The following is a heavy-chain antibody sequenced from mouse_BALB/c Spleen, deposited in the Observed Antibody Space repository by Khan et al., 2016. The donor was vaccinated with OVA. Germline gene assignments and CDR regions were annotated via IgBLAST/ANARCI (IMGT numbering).Heavy chain of an antibody. CDR1: GFTFSTYG. D-gene: IGHD1-1*01. J-gene: IGHJ3*01. CDR2: VSTGGSYN. V-gene: IGHV5-6*01. Sequence: EVELVESGGDLVKPGGSLKLSCAASGFTFSTYGMSWVRQTPDKRLEWVATVSTGGSYNYYPDSVKGRCTISRDNDKNTLYLQMSGLKSEPTAMFYCTRLAYYYDSEGFAYWGQGTLVTVSA. CDR3: TRLAYYYDSEGFAY.